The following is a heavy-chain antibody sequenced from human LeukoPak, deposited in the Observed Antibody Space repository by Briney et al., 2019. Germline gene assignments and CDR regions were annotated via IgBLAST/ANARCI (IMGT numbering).Heavy chain of an antibody. CDR2: MQDDGSEE. Sequence: QPGGSLRLSCAASGFSFTTYGMHWVRQAPGKGREWVTFMQDDGSEEYYADSVKGRFNISRDNSKNTLYLQMDSLRGEDTAVYYCAGKAAAYYFVYWGQGTLVTVSS. V-gene: IGHV3-30*02. D-gene: IGHD2-2*01. CDR3: AGKAAAYYFVY. CDR1: GFSFTTYG. J-gene: IGHJ4*02.